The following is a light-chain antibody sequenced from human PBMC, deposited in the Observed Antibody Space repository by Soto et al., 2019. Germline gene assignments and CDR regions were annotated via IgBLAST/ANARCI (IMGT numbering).Light chain of an antibody. V-gene: IGKV3-11*01. CDR3: QQRSNSYT. CDR2: DAS. J-gene: IGKJ2*01. Sequence: EIVLTQSPATLSLSPGERATLSCRASQSVSSYLAWYQQKPCQAPRLLIYDASNRATGIPARFSGSGSGTDFTLTISSLEPEDFEVYYCQQRSNSYTFGQGTKLEIK. CDR1: QSVSSY.